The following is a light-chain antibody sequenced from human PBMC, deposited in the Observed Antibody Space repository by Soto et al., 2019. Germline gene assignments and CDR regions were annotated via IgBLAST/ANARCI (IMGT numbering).Light chain of an antibody. CDR3: QHYNSYPWT. J-gene: IGKJ1*01. CDR2: KAS. V-gene: IGKV1-5*03. CDR1: QSISSW. Sequence: DIQMTQSPSTLSASVGDRVTITCRASQSISSWLAWYQQNPGKDPKLLIYKASSLETGVPSRFRGSGSGTEFTLTISTLQPDDFAYYYCQHYNSYPWTFGQGTKVEIK.